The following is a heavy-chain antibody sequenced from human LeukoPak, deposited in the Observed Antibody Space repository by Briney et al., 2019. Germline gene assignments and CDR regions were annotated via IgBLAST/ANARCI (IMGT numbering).Heavy chain of an antibody. CDR1: GDTFTSYG. Sequence: GASLKVSCKASGDTFTSYGISWVRQAPGQGLEWMGWISAYNGNTNYAQKLQGRVTMTTDTSTSTAYMELRSLRSDDTAVYYCVVEGAKSHFDYWGQGTLVTVSS. CDR2: ISAYNGNT. CDR3: VVEGAKSHFDY. V-gene: IGHV1-18*01. J-gene: IGHJ4*02. D-gene: IGHD1-26*01.